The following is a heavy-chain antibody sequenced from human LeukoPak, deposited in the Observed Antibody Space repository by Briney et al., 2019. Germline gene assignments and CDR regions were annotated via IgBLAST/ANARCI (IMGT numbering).Heavy chain of an antibody. Sequence: ASVKVSCKASGYTLTSYGISWVRQAPGQGLEWMGWISAYNGNTNYAQKLQGRVTMTTDTSTSTAYMELRSLRSDDTAVYYCARDLRFPVRYFDLGPVVSDYWGQGTLVTVSS. CDR3: ARDLRFPVRYFDLGPVVSDY. CDR1: GYTLTSYG. CDR2: ISAYNGNT. J-gene: IGHJ4*02. V-gene: IGHV1-18*01. D-gene: IGHD3-9*01.